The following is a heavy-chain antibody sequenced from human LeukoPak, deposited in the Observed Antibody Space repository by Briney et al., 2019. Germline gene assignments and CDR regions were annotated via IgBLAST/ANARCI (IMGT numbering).Heavy chain of an antibody. CDR2: INHSGST. Sequence: PSETLSLTCAVYGGSFSGYYWSWIRQPPGEGLEWIGEINHSGSTNYNPSLKSRVTISVDTSKNQFSLKLSSVTAADTAVYYCARSGITGTMRSYYYYMDVWGKGTTVTVSS. V-gene: IGHV4-34*01. CDR3: ARSGITGTMRSYYYYMDV. J-gene: IGHJ6*03. CDR1: GGSFSGYY. D-gene: IGHD1-7*01.